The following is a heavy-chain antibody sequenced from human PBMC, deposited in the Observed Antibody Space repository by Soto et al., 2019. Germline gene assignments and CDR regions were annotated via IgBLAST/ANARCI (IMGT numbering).Heavy chain of an antibody. CDR3: ARAYASSTPFDQ. CDR2: IYYSGST. D-gene: IGHD2-2*01. Sequence: SETLSLTCTVSGGSISSYYWSWIRQPPGKGLEWIGYIYYSGSTKYKPSLKSRVTISVDTPKNQVSLKLSSVTAADTAVYYCARAYASSTPFDQWGQGILVTVSS. J-gene: IGHJ4*02. CDR1: GGSISSYY. V-gene: IGHV4-59*01.